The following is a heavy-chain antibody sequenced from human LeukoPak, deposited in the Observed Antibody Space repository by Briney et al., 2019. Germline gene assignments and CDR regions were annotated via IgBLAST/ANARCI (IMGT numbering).Heavy chain of an antibody. CDR2: INAGNGNT. J-gene: IGHJ3*02. V-gene: IGHV1-3*01. CDR3: ARDPSYSSGWRTRDAFDI. Sequence: ASVKVSCKASGYTFTSYAMHWVRQAPGQRLEWMGWINAGNGNTKYSQKFQGRVTITRDTSASTAYMELSSLRSEDTAVYYCARDPSYSSGWRTRDAFDIWGQGTMVTVSS. CDR1: GYTFTSYA. D-gene: IGHD6-19*01.